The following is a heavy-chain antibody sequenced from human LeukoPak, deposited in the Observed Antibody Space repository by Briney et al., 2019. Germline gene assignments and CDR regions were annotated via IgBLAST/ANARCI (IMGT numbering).Heavy chain of an antibody. CDR2: INSDGSST. CDR1: GFIFSSYW. V-gene: IGHV3-74*01. Sequence: GGSLRLSCAASGFIFSSYWMHWVRQAPGKGLVWVSRINSDGSSTSYADSVKGRFTISRDNAKNTLYLQMNSLRAEDTAVYYCARVRYYGNRFDPWGQGTLVTVSS. J-gene: IGHJ5*02. D-gene: IGHD3-3*01. CDR3: ARVRYYGNRFDP.